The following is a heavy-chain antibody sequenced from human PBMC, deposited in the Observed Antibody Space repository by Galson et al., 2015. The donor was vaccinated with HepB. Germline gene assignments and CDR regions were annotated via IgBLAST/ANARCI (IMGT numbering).Heavy chain of an antibody. Sequence: SLRLSCAASGFTFSNAWMTWVRQAPGKGLEWVGRIKSKVNGETRDYAAAVKDRFTISRDDSKNTVFLQVNSLKTEDTGVYYCTTVYNWNDLNYWGRGTLVTVSS. CDR2: IKSKVNGETR. J-gene: IGHJ4*02. CDR1: GFTFSNAW. CDR3: TTVYNWNDLNY. D-gene: IGHD1-20*01. V-gene: IGHV3-15*01.